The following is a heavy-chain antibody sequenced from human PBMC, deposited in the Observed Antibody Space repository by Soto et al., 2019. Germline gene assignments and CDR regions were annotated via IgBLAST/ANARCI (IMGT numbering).Heavy chain of an antibody. CDR1: GFTFSDYY. CDR3: ARERYSYCPYYFEY. Sequence: QVQLVESGGDLVKPGGSLRLSCAASGFTFSDYYMSWIRQAPGKGLEWVSSITSSGSTTYYTDSVKGRFTISRDNAKNSLYLQMNSLRAEDTAVYYCARERYSYCPYYFEYWGQGTLVTFSS. CDR2: ITSSGSTT. D-gene: IGHD5-18*01. J-gene: IGHJ4*02. V-gene: IGHV3-11*01.